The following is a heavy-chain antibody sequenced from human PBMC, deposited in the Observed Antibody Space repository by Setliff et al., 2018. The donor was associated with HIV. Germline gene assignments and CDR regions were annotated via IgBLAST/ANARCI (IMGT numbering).Heavy chain of an antibody. J-gene: IGHJ4*02. Sequence: SETLSLTCTVTGASVGNYFWSWIRQSAGKGLEWIGRMYTTVDAAYNPSLKSRVIMSVDTSKNQISLKLTSVTAADTAMYYCARDPAIYFDFWCQGVLVTVSS. CDR2: MYTTVDA. CDR1: GASVGNYF. CDR3: ARDPAIYFDF. V-gene: IGHV4-4*07. D-gene: IGHD2-2*01.